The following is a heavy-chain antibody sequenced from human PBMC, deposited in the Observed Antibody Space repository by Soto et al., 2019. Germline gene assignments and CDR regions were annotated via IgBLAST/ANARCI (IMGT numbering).Heavy chain of an antibody. Sequence: SETLSLTCTVSGGSISSSSYYWGWMRQPPGKGLEWFGSIYDSGRTYYNPSLKSRFTISVDTSKNQLSLKLSSVTAADTDVYYCARSSGYSYGDLDYWGQGTLVTVSS. CDR2: IYDSGRT. CDR3: ARSSGYSYGDLDY. V-gene: IGHV4-39*01. D-gene: IGHD5-18*01. CDR1: GGSISSSSYY. J-gene: IGHJ4*02.